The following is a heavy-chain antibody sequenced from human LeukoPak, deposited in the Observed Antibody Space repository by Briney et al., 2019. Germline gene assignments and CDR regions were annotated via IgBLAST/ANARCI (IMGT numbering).Heavy chain of an antibody. CDR3: ATLLPYCSSTSCCDTPFDY. CDR1: GGSFSGYY. J-gene: IGHJ4*02. D-gene: IGHD2-2*01. Sequence: SETLSLTCAVYGGSFSGYYWSWIRQPPGKGLEWIGEINHSGSTNYNPSLKSRVTISVDTSKNQFSLKLSSVTAADTAVYYCATLLPYCSSTSCCDTPFDYWGQGTLVTVSS. CDR2: INHSGST. V-gene: IGHV4-34*01.